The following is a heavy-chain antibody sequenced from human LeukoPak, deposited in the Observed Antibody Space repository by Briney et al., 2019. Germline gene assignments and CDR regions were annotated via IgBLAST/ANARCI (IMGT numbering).Heavy chain of an antibody. D-gene: IGHD3-10*01. CDR2: INHSGST. CDR1: GGSFSAYY. Sequence: SETLSLTCAVYGGSFSAYYWSWIRQPPGKGLERIGEINHSGSTNYNPSLKSRVTISVDTSKNQFSLKLSSVTAADTAVYYCARLGLYYYGSGSYYGYGMDVWGKGTTVTVSS. V-gene: IGHV4-34*01. J-gene: IGHJ6*04. CDR3: ARLGLYYYGSGSYYGYGMDV.